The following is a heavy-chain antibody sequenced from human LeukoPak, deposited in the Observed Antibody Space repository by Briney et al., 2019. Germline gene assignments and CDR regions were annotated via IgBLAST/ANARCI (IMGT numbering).Heavy chain of an antibody. J-gene: IGHJ6*02. CDR1: GYTLTELS. D-gene: IGHD3-10*01. Sequence: ASVKVSCKVSGYTLTELSMHWVRQVPGKGLEWMGGFDPEDGETLYAQKFQGRVTMTEDTSTDTAYTELSSLRSEDTAVYYCATDQRGAGLGFRYGSGSYNGMDVWGQGTTVTVSS. CDR2: FDPEDGET. V-gene: IGHV1-24*01. CDR3: ATDQRGAGLGFRYGSGSYNGMDV.